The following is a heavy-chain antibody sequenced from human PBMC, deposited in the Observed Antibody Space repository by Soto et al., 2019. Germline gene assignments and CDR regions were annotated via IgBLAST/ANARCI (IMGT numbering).Heavy chain of an antibody. CDR1: GGSFSGYY. V-gene: IGHV4-34*01. J-gene: IGHJ4*02. CDR3: ARPNWGPFDY. CDR2: INHSGST. Sequence: SETLSLTCAVYGGSFSGYYWSWIRQPPGKGLEWIGEINHSGSTNYNPSLKSRVTISVDTSKNQFSLKLSSVTAADTAVYYCARPNWGPFDYWGQGTLVTVSS. D-gene: IGHD7-27*01.